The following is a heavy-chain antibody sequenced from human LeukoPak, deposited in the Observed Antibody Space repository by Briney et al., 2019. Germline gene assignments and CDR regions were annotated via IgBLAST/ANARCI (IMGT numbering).Heavy chain of an antibody. CDR1: EYSFATYW. CDR3: ARLEGGVIVDY. CDR2: IFPGDSDT. J-gene: IGHJ4*02. Sequence: KSGESLKISCKGSEYSFATYWIGWVRQMPGQGLEWMGIIFPGDSDTRYSPSFQGQVTISADKSISTAYLQWSSLKASDTAMYYCARLEGGVIVDYWGQGTLVTVSS. V-gene: IGHV5-51*01. D-gene: IGHD3-16*02.